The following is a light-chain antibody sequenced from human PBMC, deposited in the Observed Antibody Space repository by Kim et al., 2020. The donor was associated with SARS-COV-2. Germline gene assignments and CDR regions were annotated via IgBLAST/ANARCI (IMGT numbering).Light chain of an antibody. Sequence: PGKPATITCSGDALPIKFAYWYRQRSGQAPVLVIYEDNKRPSGIPERFSGSSSGTTATLSISGAQVEDEADYYCYSTDSSGDLRVFGGGTRLTVL. V-gene: IGLV3-10*01. CDR1: ALPIKF. CDR2: EDN. CDR3: YSTDSSGDLRV. J-gene: IGLJ3*02.